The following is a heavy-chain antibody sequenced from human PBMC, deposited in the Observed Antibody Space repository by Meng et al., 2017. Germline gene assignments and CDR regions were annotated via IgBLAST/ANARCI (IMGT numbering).Heavy chain of an antibody. J-gene: IGHJ3*02. Sequence: LSCTVSGYSISSGYYWGWIRQPPGKGLEWIGSIYHSGSTYYNPSLKSRVTISVDTSKNQFSLKLSSVTAAGTAVYYCARDRDSSSWQDAFDIWGQGTMVTVSS. V-gene: IGHV4-38-2*02. CDR2: IYHSGST. CDR3: ARDRDSSSWQDAFDI. D-gene: IGHD6-13*01. CDR1: GYSISSGYY.